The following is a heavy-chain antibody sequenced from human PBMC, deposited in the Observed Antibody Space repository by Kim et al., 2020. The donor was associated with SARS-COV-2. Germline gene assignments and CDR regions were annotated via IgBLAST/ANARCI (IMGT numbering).Heavy chain of an antibody. Sequence: SETLSLTCNVYSGTISSSRYYWGWVRQPPGKGLEYIGSLFYSGGGTYYNPSLRSRVTMSVDTAKNQFSLKLTSVTAADTALYYCASRTSSWYLHYWFFDLWGRGTLVTVSS. J-gene: IGHJ2*01. CDR3: ASRTSSWYLHYWFFDL. D-gene: IGHD6-13*01. V-gene: IGHV4-39*01. CDR1: SGTISSSRYY. CDR2: LFYSGGGT.